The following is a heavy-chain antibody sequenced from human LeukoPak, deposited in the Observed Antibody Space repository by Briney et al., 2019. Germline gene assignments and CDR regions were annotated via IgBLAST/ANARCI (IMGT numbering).Heavy chain of an antibody. CDR2: INHSGST. V-gene: IGHV4-34*01. J-gene: IGHJ5*02. Sequence: SETLSLTCAVYGGSFSGYYWSWLRQPPAKGLEWIGEINHSGSTHHNPSLTSRVNISVDTSKNQFSLKLSSVTAADTAVYYCARGARTPSGYGSRTAGRANWFDPWGQGTLVTVSS. CDR1: GGSFSGYY. D-gene: IGHD5-12*01. CDR3: ARGARTPSGYGSRTAGRANWFDP.